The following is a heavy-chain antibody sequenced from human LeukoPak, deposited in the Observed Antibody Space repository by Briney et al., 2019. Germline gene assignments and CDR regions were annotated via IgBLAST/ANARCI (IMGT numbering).Heavy chain of an antibody. D-gene: IGHD5-18*01. CDR3: AKVATETAMVTGGFDY. J-gene: IGHJ4*02. CDR1: GFTVRSYG. Sequence: GVSLRLCCAASGFTVRSYGIHWVRQAPGKGLDWVAFIRNDGSDKYYGDSVKGRFTISRDNSKNTVYLQMNSLRSEDTSVYFCAKVATETAMVTGGFDYWGQGTLVTVSS. V-gene: IGHV3-30*02. CDR2: IRNDGSDK.